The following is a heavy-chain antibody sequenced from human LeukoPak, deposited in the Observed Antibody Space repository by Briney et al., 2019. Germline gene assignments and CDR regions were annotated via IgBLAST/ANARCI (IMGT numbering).Heavy chain of an antibody. CDR3: ARGFIEWLLLDY. Sequence: SETLSLTRTVSGGSISSYYWSWIRQPAGKGLEWIGRIYTSGSTNYNPSFKSRVTMSVDTSKNQFSLKLSSVTAADTAVHYCARGFIEWLLLDYWGQGTLVTVSS. J-gene: IGHJ4*02. CDR2: IYTSGST. CDR1: GGSISSYY. D-gene: IGHD3-3*01. V-gene: IGHV4-4*07.